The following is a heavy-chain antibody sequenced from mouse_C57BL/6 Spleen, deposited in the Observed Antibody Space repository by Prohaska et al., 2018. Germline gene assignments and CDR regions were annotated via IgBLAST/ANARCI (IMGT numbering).Heavy chain of an antibody. CDR1: GYSITSGYY. V-gene: IGHV3-6*01. Sequence: LQESGLGLVKPSQSLSLTCSVTGYSITSGYYWNWIRQFPGNKLEWMCYISYDGSNNYNPSLKNRISITRDTSKNQFFLKLNSVTTEDTATYYCARDYAFDVWGTGTTVTVSS. D-gene: IGHD2-12*01. CDR3: ARDYAFDV. J-gene: IGHJ1*03. CDR2: ISYDGSN.